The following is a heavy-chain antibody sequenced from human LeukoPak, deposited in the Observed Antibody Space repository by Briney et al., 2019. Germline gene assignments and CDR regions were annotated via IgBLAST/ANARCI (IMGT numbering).Heavy chain of an antibody. CDR2: IYSDNT. J-gene: IGHJ6*03. V-gene: IGHV3-66*03. D-gene: IGHD2-15*01. CDR3: AKTSLSDGSGHYYYMDV. Sequence: PGGSLRLSCTVSGFTVSSNSMSWVRHAPGKGLEWVPFIYSDNTHYSDSVKGRFTISRDNSKNTVYLQMDSLRAEDTALYYCAKTSLSDGSGHYYYMDVWGKGTTVTISS. CDR1: GFTVSSNS.